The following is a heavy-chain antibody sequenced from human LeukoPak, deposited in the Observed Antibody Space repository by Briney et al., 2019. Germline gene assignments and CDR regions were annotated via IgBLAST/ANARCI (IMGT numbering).Heavy chain of an antibody. CDR1: GFTVSSNY. D-gene: IGHD3-10*01. CDR2: IYSGGST. V-gene: IGHV3-53*01. J-gene: IGHJ3*02. Sequence: GGSLRLSCAASGFTVSSNYMSWVRQAPGKGLEWVSVIYSGGSTYYADSVKGRFTISRDNSKNTLYLQMNSLRAEDTAVYYCARVTLGDDAFDIWGQGTMVTVSS. CDR3: ARVTLGDDAFDI.